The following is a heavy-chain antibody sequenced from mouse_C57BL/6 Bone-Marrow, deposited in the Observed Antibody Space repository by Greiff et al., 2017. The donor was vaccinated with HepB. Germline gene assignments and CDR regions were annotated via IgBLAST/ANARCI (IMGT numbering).Heavy chain of an antibody. Sequence: QVQLQQSGPGLVAPSQSLSITCTVSGFSLTSYGVHWVRQPPGKGLEWLVVIWSDGSTTYNSALKSRLSISKDNSKSQVFLKMNSLQTDDTAMYYCARHRDGYPWYFDVWGTGTTVTVSS. D-gene: IGHD2-3*01. CDR3: ARHRDGYPWYFDV. CDR2: IWSDGST. V-gene: IGHV2-6-1*01. J-gene: IGHJ1*03. CDR1: GFSLTSYG.